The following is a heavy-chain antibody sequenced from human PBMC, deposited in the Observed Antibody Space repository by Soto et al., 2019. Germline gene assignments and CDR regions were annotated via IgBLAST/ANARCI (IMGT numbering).Heavy chain of an antibody. CDR2: INRDGDTT. J-gene: IGHJ6*02. D-gene: IGHD3-10*01. V-gene: IGHV3-23*01. CDR3: TRGPYNWDNYNGMDV. CDR1: GFTFNRYG. Sequence: EVQLLESGGGLIQPGGSLRLSCAAFGFTFNRYGMTWVRQAPGKGLEWVSVINRDGDTTYYADSVKGRFTISRDNSKNTLYLRMNSLRGEDTAVYYCTRGPYNWDNYNGMDVWGQGTTVTVSS.